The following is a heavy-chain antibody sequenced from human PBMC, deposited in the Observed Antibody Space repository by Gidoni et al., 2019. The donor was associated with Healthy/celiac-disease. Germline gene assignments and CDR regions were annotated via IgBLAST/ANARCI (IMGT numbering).Heavy chain of an antibody. Sequence: QVQLQQWGAGLLKPSETLSLTCAVYGGSFSGYYWSWIRQPPGKGLEWIGEINHSGSNKDNPSLKSRVTISVETSKNQFSLKLSSVTAADTAVYYCARGQLTFWSGYYAYWGQGTLVTVSS. J-gene: IGHJ4*02. CDR2: INHSGSN. CDR3: ARGQLTFWSGYYAY. CDR1: GGSFSGYY. D-gene: IGHD3-3*01. V-gene: IGHV4-34*01.